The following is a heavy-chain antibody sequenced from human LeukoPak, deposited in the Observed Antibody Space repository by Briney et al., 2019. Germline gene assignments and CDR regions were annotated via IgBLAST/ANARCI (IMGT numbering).Heavy chain of an antibody. CDR2: MSPNSGNT. Sequence: ASVKVSCKASGYTFTSYDINWVRQATGQGLEWMGWMSPNSGNTGYAQKFQGRVTMTRDTSIGTAYLELSSLKSEDTAVYYYARTPPNWGADYWGQGTLVTVSS. V-gene: IGHV1-8*01. CDR1: GYTFTSYD. CDR3: ARTPPNWGADY. J-gene: IGHJ4*02. D-gene: IGHD7-27*01.